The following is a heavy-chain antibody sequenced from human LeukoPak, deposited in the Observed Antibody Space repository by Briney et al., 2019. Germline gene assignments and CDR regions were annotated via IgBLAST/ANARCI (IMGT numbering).Heavy chain of an antibody. Sequence: PGGSLRLSCAASGFTFSSYGMSWVRQAPGKGLEWVSSFSGSGGRTYFADSVKGRFTISRDNSKNTLYLQMNSLRAEDTAVYYCAQKYISGWCYDYWGQGTLVTVSS. J-gene: IGHJ4*02. D-gene: IGHD6-19*01. CDR3: AQKYISGWCYDY. CDR2: FSGSGGRT. V-gene: IGHV3-23*01. CDR1: GFTFSSYG.